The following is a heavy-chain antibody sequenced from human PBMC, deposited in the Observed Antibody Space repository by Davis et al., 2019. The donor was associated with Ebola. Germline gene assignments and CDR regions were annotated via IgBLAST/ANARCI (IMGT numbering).Heavy chain of an antibody. V-gene: IGHV4-59*01. Sequence: SETLSLTCTVSGGSISSYYRSWIRQPPGKGLEWIGYIYYSGSTNYNPSLKSRVTISVDTSKNQFSLKLSSVTAADTAVYYCAGARGVTTIDYYYGMDGWGQGTTVTVSS. D-gene: IGHD4-11*01. CDR2: IYYSGST. CDR3: AGARGVTTIDYYYGMDG. J-gene: IGHJ6*02. CDR1: GGSISSYY.